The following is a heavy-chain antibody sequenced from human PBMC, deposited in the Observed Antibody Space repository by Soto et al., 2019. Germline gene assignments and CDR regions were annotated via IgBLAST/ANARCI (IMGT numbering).Heavy chain of an antibody. Sequence: GGSLRLSCAASGFTFSSYSMNWVRQAPGKGLEWVSHISSSSSTVYYADSVKGRFTISRDNARNSLYLQMNSLRDEDTAVYYCARGARTTPYYYYYGMDVWGQGTTVTVSS. CDR2: ISSSSSTV. CDR3: ARGARTTPYYYYYGMDV. D-gene: IGHD1-26*01. J-gene: IGHJ6*02. CDR1: GFTFSSYS. V-gene: IGHV3-48*02.